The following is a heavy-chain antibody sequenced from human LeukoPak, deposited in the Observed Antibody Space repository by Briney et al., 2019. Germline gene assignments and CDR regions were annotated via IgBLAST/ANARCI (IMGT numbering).Heavy chain of an antibody. CDR2: ICGMSSTI. CDR3: ARDSSDAYNPEPGY. CDR1: GFTFRSYS. V-gene: IGHV3-48*02. Sequence: GGSLRLSCAASGFTFRSYSMNWVRQAPGKGLEWVSFICGMSSTIYYADSVKGRFTISRDNAKNSVYLQMNSLRDEDTAVYYCARDSSDAYNPEPGYWGQGTLVTVSS. J-gene: IGHJ4*02. D-gene: IGHD5-24*01.